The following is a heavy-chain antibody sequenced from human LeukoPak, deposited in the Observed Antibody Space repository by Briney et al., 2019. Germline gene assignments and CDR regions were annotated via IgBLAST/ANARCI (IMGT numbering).Heavy chain of an antibody. CDR2: IYYSGST. J-gene: IGHJ5*02. D-gene: IGHD5-24*01. CDR1: GGSISSSSYD. Sequence: PSETLSLTCTVSGGSISSSSYDWGWIRQPPGKGLEWIGSIYYSGSTYYNPSLKSRVTISVDTSKNQFSLKLTSVTAADTAVYYCARGSATSDDYNYRTLRAIVFAPWGQRTLVTVSS. CDR3: ARGSATSDDYNYRTLRAIVFAP. V-gene: IGHV4-39*07.